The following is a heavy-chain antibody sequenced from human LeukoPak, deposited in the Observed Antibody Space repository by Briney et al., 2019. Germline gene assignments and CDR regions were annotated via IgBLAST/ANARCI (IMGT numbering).Heavy chain of an antibody. D-gene: IGHD3-9*01. V-gene: IGHV3-30*04. CDR1: GFTFSSYA. CDR2: ISYDGSNK. J-gene: IGHJ5*02. Sequence: PGGSLRLSCAASGFTFSSYAIHWVRQAPGKGLEWVALISYDGSNKYYADPVKGRFTISRDNAKNSLYLQMNSLRAEDTAVYYCARGGGVRYFDWLSNRFSRFWFDPWGQGTLVTVSS. CDR3: ARGGGVRYFDWLSNRFSRFWFDP.